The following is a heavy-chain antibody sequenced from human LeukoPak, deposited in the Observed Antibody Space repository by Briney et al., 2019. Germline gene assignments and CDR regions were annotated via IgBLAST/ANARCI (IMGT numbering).Heavy chain of an antibody. Sequence: GGSLRLSCAASGFTFSSYGMHWVRQAPGKGLEWVAFIRYDGSNKYYADSVKGRFTISRDNSKNTLYLQMNSLRAEDTAVYYCARDLGGSRIFDCWGQGTLVTVSS. D-gene: IGHD1-26*01. V-gene: IGHV3-30*02. J-gene: IGHJ4*02. CDR1: GFTFSSYG. CDR3: ARDLGGSRIFDC. CDR2: IRYDGSNK.